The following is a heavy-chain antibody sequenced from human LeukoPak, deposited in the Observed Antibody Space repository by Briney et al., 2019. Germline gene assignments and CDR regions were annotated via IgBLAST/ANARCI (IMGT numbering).Heavy chain of an antibody. J-gene: IGHJ4*02. V-gene: IGHV3-30*02. Sequence: GGSLRLSCAASGFTFSTYGMHWVRQAPGKGLEWVAFIGYDGSNKYYVDSVKGRFTISRDNSKNTLYLQMNSLRAEDTAVYYCGRRSALLYLDYWGQGTLVTVSS. CDR2: IGYDGSNK. CDR1: GFTFSTYG. CDR3: GRRSALLYLDY. D-gene: IGHD1-26*01.